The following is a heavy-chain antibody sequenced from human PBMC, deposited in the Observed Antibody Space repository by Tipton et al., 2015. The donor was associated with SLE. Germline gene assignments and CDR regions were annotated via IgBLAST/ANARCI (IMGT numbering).Heavy chain of an antibody. Sequence: TLSLTCTISGGTFKISSYYWGWIRQPPGKGLEWVGTIYNDGSAIYSPSLNSRVTIAMGTSENQFSFKLTSVTAADTAVYYCARRLGRANDGFDIWGQGTMVTVSS. CDR1: GGTFKISSYY. CDR3: ARRLGRANDGFDI. V-gene: IGHV4-39*07. D-gene: IGHD7-27*01. CDR2: IYNDGSA. J-gene: IGHJ3*02.